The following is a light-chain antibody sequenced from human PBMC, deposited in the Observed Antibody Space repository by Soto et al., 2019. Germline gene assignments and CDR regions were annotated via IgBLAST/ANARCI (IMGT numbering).Light chain of an antibody. J-gene: IGKJ4*02. CDR1: QSVSRY. CDR2: YTS. V-gene: IGKV3-11*01. CDR3: QQRVSSPPT. Sequence: EIGLTQSPATLSLSPGDRATLSCRASQSVSRYLAWYQQKHGQPPRLLIHYTSSRATGVPDTFSGSGSGTEFTLTISRLEPEDSAMYYCQQRVSSPPTFGGGTNVEIK.